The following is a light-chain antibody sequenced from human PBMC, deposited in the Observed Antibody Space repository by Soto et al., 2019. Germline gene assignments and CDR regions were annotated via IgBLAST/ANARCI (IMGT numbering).Light chain of an antibody. V-gene: IGLV1-40*01. CDR1: SSNIGAGYD. CDR3: QSYDSSLSGNVV. J-gene: IGLJ2*01. Sequence: SVLTQPPSVSGAQGQRVTISCTGSSSNIGAGYDVHWYQQLPGTAPKLLIYGNSNRPSGVPDRFSGSKSGTSASLAITGLQAEDESDYYCQSYDSSLSGNVVFGGGTKLTVL. CDR2: GNS.